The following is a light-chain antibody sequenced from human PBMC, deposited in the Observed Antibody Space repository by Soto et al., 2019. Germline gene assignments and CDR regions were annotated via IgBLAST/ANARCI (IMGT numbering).Light chain of an antibody. J-gene: IGLJ3*02. Sequence: QSVLTQPPSVSGAPGQRVTISCTGSSSNIGAGYDVHWYQQLPGTAPKLLIYGNSNRPSGVPDRFSGSKSGTSASLAITGLQAEDEADYHCAAWDDSLNGLVFGGGTKLTVL. V-gene: IGLV1-40*01. CDR2: GNS. CDR1: SSNIGAGYD. CDR3: AAWDDSLNGLV.